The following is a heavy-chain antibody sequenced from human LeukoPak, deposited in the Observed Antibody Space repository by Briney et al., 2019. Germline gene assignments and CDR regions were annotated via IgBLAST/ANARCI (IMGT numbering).Heavy chain of an antibody. CDR3: ARDVVYYDSSGYFHYYYYMDV. J-gene: IGHJ6*03. CDR1: GGTFSSYA. CDR2: IIPIFCTA. D-gene: IGHD3-22*01. V-gene: IGHV1-69*13. Sequence: SVKVSCKASGGTFSSYAISWVRQAPGQGLEWRGGIIPIFCTANYAQKFQGRVTITADESTSTAYMELSSLRSEDTAVYYCARDVVYYDSSGYFHYYYYMDVWGKGTTVTISS.